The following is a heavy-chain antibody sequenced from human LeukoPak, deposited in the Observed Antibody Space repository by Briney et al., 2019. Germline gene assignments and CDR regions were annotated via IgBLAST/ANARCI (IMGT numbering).Heavy chain of an antibody. CDR2: IYYSGST. V-gene: IGHV4-59*08. CDR3: ARTDTAMAEYYFDY. CDR1: GGSISSYY. Sequence: SETLSLTCTVSGGSISSYYWSWIRQPPGKGLEWIGYIYYSGSTNYNPSLKSRVTISVDTSKNQFSLKLSSVTAADTAVYYCARTDTAMAEYYFDYWGQGTLVTVSS. D-gene: IGHD5-18*01. J-gene: IGHJ4*02.